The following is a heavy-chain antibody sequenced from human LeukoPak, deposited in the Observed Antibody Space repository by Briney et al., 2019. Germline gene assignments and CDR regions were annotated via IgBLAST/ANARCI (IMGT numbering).Heavy chain of an antibody. CDR2: IYYSGST. V-gene: IGHV4-59*12. CDR1: GGSISSYY. D-gene: IGHD6-13*01. Sequence: SETLSLTCTVSGGSISSYYWSWIRQPPGKGLEWIGYIYYSGSTNYNPSLKSRVTISVDRSKNQFSLKLSSVTAADTAVYYCASGRGYSSSWHDYWGQGTLVTVSS. CDR3: ASGRGYSSSWHDY. J-gene: IGHJ4*02.